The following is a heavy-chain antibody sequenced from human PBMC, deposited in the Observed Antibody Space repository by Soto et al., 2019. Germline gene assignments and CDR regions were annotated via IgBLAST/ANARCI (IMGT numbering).Heavy chain of an antibody. Sequence: PGGSLRLSCTASGFTFGDYAMSWFRQAPGKGLEWVGFIRSKAYGGTTEYAASVKGRFTISRDDSKSIAYLQMNSLKTEDTAVYYCTRPITNIGYDFWSGSEGPVYYYGMDVWGQGTTVTVSS. J-gene: IGHJ6*02. CDR2: IRSKAYGGTT. CDR3: TRPITNIGYDFWSGSEGPVYYYGMDV. CDR1: GFTFGDYA. V-gene: IGHV3-49*03. D-gene: IGHD3-3*01.